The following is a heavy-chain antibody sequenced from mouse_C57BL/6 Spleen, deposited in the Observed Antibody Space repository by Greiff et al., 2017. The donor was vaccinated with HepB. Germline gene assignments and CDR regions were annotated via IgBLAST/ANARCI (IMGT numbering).Heavy chain of an antibody. V-gene: IGHV3-6*01. CDR1: GYSITSGYY. CDR2: ISYDGSN. Sequence: EVKLVESGPGLVKPSQSLSLTCSVTGYSITSGYYWNWIRQFPGNKLEWMGYISYDGSNNYNPSLKNRISITRDTSKNQFFLKLNSVTTEDTATYYCARGGDGYPPWFAYWGQGTLVTVSA. CDR3: ARGGDGYPPWFAY. D-gene: IGHD2-3*01. J-gene: IGHJ3*01.